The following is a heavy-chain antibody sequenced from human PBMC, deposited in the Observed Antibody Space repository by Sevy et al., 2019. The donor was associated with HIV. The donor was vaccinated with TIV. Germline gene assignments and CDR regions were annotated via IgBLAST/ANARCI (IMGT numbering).Heavy chain of an antibody. CDR1: GYTFTGYY. J-gene: IGHJ4*02. V-gene: IGHV1-2*06. CDR3: ARVSDFGGKIDY. D-gene: IGHD3-16*01. Sequence: ASVKVSCKASGYTFTGYYMHWVRQAPGQGLEWMGRINPNSGGTNYAQKFQGRVTMTRETSISTAYMELSRLRSDDTAVYYCARVSDFGGKIDYWGQGTLVTVSS. CDR2: INPNSGGT.